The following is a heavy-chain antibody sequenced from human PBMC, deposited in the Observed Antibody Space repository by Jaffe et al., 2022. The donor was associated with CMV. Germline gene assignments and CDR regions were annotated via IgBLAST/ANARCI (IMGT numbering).Heavy chain of an antibody. Sequence: EVQLVESGGGLVQPGGSLRLSCAASGFTFSRFWMTWVRQAPAKGLEWVANIKEDGSEKHYLDSVKGRFIISKDNARNVLYLQMNSLRAEDTAVYYCAREYMGGPDYWGQGTLVTVSS. J-gene: IGHJ4*02. D-gene: IGHD1-20*01. CDR1: GFTFSRFW. V-gene: IGHV3-7*01. CDR3: AREYMGGPDY. CDR2: IKEDGSEK.